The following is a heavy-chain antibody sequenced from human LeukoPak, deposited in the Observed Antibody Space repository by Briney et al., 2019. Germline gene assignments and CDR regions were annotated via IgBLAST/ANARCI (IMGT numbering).Heavy chain of an antibody. Sequence: PGGSLRLSCAASGFTFSSYAMSWVRQAPGKGLEWVSAISGSGGSTYNADSVKGRFTISRDNSKNTLYLQMNSLRAEDTAVYYCAKTPPGYYDSSGYFDYWGQGTLVTVSS. CDR1: GFTFSSYA. CDR3: AKTPPGYYDSSGYFDY. D-gene: IGHD3-22*01. CDR2: ISGSGGST. V-gene: IGHV3-23*01. J-gene: IGHJ4*02.